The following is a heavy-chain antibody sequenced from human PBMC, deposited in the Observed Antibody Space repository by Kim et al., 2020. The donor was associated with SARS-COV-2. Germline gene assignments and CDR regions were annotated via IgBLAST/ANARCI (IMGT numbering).Heavy chain of an antibody. Sequence: YNPSPKSRVTISVDTSKNQSSLKLSSVTAADTAVYYCARGLGGHDGYFDYWGQGTLVTVSS. CDR3: ARGLGGHDGYFDY. V-gene: IGHV4-59*09. D-gene: IGHD1-26*01. J-gene: IGHJ4*02.